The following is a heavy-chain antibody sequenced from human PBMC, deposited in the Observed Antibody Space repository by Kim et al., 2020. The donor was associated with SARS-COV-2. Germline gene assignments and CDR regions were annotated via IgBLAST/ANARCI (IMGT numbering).Heavy chain of an antibody. V-gene: IGHV3-48*02. CDR2: ISSSSSTI. CDR1: GFTFSSYS. J-gene: IGHJ6*02. CDR3: ARNRAYLWLADYYYYYGMDV. Sequence: GGSLRLSCAASGFTFSSYSMNWVRQAPGKGLEWVSYISSSSSTIYYADSVKGRFTISRDNAKNSLYLQMNSLRDEDTAVYYCARNRAYLWLADYYYYYGMDVWGQGTTVTVSS. D-gene: IGHD6-19*01.